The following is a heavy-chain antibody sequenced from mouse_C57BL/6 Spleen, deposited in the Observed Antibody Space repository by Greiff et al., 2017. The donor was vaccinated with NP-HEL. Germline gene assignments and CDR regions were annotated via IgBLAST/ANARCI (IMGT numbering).Heavy chain of an antibody. Sequence: VQLQQSGPELVKPGASVKIPCKASGYTFTDYNMDWVKQSHGKSLEWLGDINPNNGGTIYNQKFQGKATLTVDKSSSTAYMELRSLTSEDTAVYYCARRDYGPYWYFDVWGTGTTVTVSS. CDR3: ARRDYGPYWYFDV. J-gene: IGHJ1*03. CDR2: INPNNGGT. D-gene: IGHD1-1*01. V-gene: IGHV1-18*01. CDR1: GYTFTDYN.